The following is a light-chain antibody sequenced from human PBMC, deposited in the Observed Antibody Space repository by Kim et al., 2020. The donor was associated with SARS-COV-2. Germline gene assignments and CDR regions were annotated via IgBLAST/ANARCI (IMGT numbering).Light chain of an antibody. CDR2: SAS. Sequence: ASGGDRVSITCRASHDISTFLAWYQQRPGRAPKLLIYSASNLESGVPSRFSGSGSGTEFTLTISSLQPEDIATYYCQQPTSFPLTFGGGTKVEIK. J-gene: IGKJ4*01. V-gene: IGKV1-12*01. CDR1: HDISTF. CDR3: QQPTSFPLT.